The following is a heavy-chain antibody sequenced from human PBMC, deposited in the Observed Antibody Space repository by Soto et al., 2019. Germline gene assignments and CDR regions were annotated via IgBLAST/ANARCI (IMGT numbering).Heavy chain of an antibody. V-gene: IGHV3-15*07. CDR2: IRRIADGGTT. D-gene: IGHD3-10*01. J-gene: IGHJ4*02. Sequence: PGGSLRLSCAASGLTFSQASMNWARQAPGKGLEWVGRIRRIADGGTTDYAAPVTGRVTISRDDSKNTLYLQMSSLKSEDTAVYYCYHYGSGSYSTDFWGPGTLVTVSS. CDR3: YHYGSGSYSTDF. CDR1: GLTFSQAS.